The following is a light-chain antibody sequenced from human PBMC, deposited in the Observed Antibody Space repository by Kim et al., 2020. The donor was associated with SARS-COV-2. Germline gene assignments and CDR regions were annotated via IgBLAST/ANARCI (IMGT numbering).Light chain of an antibody. J-gene: IGKJ1*01. CDR3: QQADSVPLT. V-gene: IGKV1-39*01. CDR2: STA. CDR1: QRIGSN. Sequence: ASVGDRVTITCRASQRIGSNLNWYQQKPGKAPNLLIYSTATLDSGVPSRFSGSGSGTDFTLTINSLQSEDFATYYCQQADSVPLTFGQGTKVDIK.